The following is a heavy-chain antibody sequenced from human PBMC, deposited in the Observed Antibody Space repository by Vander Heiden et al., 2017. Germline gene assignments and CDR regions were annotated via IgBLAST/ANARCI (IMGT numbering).Heavy chain of an antibody. CDR1: GFTIYDYT. V-gene: IGHV3-43*01. CDR2: ISWDGGST. CDR3: AKGLDIVVVPAAIPGGWFDP. Sequence: VQLVDPGGVVVQPGGCLRLPCAASGFTIYDYTMQRVRQAPGKGLEWVSLISWDGGSTYYADSVKGRFTISRDNSKNSLYLQMNSLRTEDTALYYCAKGLDIVVVPAAIPGGWFDPWGQGTLVTVSP. D-gene: IGHD2-2*01. J-gene: IGHJ5*02.